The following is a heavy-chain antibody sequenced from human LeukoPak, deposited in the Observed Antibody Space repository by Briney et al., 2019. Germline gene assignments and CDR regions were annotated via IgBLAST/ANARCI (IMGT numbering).Heavy chain of an antibody. Sequence: SVTLSLTSTGCTFTSYGIGWVWHALGQGPGWMGQIIHILCIANYAQKFQGRVTLTADKSTNTAYMELSSLRSEDTAVYYCARGGDRGLDFDYWGQGTLVTVSS. CDR1: GCTFTSYG. CDR3: ARGGDRGLDFDY. D-gene: IGHD3-10*01. V-gene: IGHV1-69*10. J-gene: IGHJ4*02. CDR2: IIHILCIA.